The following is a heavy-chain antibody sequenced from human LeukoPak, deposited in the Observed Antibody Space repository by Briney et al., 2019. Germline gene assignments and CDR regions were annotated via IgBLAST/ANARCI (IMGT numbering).Heavy chain of an antibody. V-gene: IGHV4-34*01. CDR3: ARDLVVVAATGWFDP. D-gene: IGHD2-15*01. CDR1: GWSFIGYY. J-gene: IGHJ5*02. Sequence: SETLSLTCAVYGWSFIGYYWSWIRQPPGKGLEWIGEINHSGSTNYNPSLRSRVTISVDTSKNQFSLKLSSVTAADTAVYYCARDLVVVAATGWFDPWGQGTLVTVSS. CDR2: INHSGST.